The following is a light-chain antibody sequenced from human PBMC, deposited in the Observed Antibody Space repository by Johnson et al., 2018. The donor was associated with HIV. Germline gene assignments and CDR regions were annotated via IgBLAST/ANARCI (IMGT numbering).Light chain of an antibody. CDR3: GTWDSSLSAYV. J-gene: IGLJ1*01. V-gene: IGLV1-51*02. CDR2: ENN. Sequence: QSVLTQPPSVSAAPGQKVTISCSGSNSNIGNNYVSWYQHLPGTDPKLLIYENNKRPSGIPDRFSGSKFGTSATLGITGLQTGDEADYYCGTWDSSLSAYVFGTGTNVTVL. CDR1: NSNIGNNY.